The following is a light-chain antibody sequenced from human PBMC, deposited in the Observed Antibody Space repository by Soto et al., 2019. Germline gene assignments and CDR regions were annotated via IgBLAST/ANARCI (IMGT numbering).Light chain of an antibody. V-gene: IGKV2-24*01. Sequence: IVLTQTPLSSPVTLGQPASISCRSSQSLVHSDGNTYLNWLQQRPGQPPRLLIYQISNRFSGGPDRFSGSGAGTDFTLKISRVEAEDVGVYYCMQATQWRTFGQGTKVEIK. CDR2: QIS. CDR3: MQATQWRT. CDR1: QSLVHSDGNTY. J-gene: IGKJ1*01.